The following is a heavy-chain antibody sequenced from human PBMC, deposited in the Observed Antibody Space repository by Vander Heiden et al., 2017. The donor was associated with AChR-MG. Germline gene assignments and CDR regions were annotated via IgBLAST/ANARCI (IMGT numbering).Heavy chain of an antibody. D-gene: IGHD3-10*01. J-gene: IGHJ4*02. V-gene: IGHV3-9*01. CDR2: ISWNSGSI. CDR3: AKDIRLFVGSGLDY. CDR1: GFTFDDYA. Sequence: EVQLVESGGGLVQPGRSLRLSCAASGFTFDDYAMHWVRQAPGKGLEWVSGISWNSGSIGYADSVKGRFTISRDNAKNSLYLQMNSLRAEDTALYYCAKDIRLFVGSGLDYWGQGTLVTVSS.